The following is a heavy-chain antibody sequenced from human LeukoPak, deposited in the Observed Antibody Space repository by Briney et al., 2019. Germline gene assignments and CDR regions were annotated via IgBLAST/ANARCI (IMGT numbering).Heavy chain of an antibody. CDR3: ARDVYYGSGSPRLDY. Sequence: PGGSLRLSCAASGFTFSDYNMNWVRQVPGKGLESVSYMSRSGDIIYYADSVKGRFTISRDNAKNSLYLQMNSRRAEDTAVYYCARDVYYGSGSPRLDYWGQGTLVTVSS. D-gene: IGHD3-10*01. CDR2: MSRSGDII. J-gene: IGHJ4*02. V-gene: IGHV3-48*01. CDR1: GFTFSDYN.